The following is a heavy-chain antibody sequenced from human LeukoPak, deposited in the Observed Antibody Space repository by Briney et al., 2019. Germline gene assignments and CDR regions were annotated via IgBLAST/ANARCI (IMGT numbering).Heavy chain of an antibody. CDR2: ISGGGGST. CDR3: AKRGKWDVTPFDY. CDR1: GFTFTSYS. J-gene: IGHJ4*02. V-gene: IGHV3-23*01. Sequence: GGSLRLSCAASGFTFTSYSMNWVRQAPGKGLEWVSTISGGGGSTYYADSVKGRFTISRDNSKNTLYLQVNSLRAEDTAVYYCAKRGKWDVTPFDYWGQGTLVTVSS. D-gene: IGHD1-26*01.